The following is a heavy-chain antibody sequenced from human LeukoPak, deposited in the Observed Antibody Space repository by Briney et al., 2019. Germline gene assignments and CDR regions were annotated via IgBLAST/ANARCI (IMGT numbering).Heavy chain of an antibody. V-gene: IGHV4-39*07. D-gene: IGHD6-19*01. Sequence: SETLSLTCTVSGGSISSSSYYWGWIRQPPGKGLEWIGSIYYSGSTYYTPSLKSRVTISVDTSKIQFSLRLSSVTAADTAVYYCARMIKAGWIYYFDYWGQGTLVTVSS. J-gene: IGHJ4*02. CDR1: GGSISSSSYY. CDR3: ARMIKAGWIYYFDY. CDR2: IYYSGST.